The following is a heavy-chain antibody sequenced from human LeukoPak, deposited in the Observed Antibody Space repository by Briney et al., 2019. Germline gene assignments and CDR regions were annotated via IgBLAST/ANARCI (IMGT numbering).Heavy chain of an antibody. J-gene: IGHJ4*02. CDR2: ISSSSSYI. V-gene: IGHV3-21*01. Sequence: GGSLRLSCAASGFTFSSHSMNWVRQAPGKGLEWVSSISSSSSYIYYADSVKGRFTISRDNAKNSLYLQMNSLRAEDTAVYYCARDRLGYSYVKYCFDYWGQGTLVTVSS. CDR3: ARDRLGYSYVKYCFDY. CDR1: GFTFSSHS. D-gene: IGHD5-18*01.